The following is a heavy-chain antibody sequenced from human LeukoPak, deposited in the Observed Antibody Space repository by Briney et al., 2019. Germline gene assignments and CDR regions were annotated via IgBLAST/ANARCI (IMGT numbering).Heavy chain of an antibody. CDR2: INPRGGST. D-gene: IGHD2-2*01. J-gene: IGHJ4*02. Sequence: ASVKVSCKASGYTFTSHFMHWVRQAPGQGLEWMGIINPRGGSTSYTQKFQGRVTMTRDTSTSTVYMELSSLRSEDTAVYYCARVFIYCSSTSCYGDYWGQGTLVTVSS. CDR3: ARVFIYCSSTSCYGDY. CDR1: GYTFTSHF. V-gene: IGHV1-46*01.